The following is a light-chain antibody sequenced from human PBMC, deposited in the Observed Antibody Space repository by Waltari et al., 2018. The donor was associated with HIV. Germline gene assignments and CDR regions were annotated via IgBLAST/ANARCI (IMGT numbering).Light chain of an antibody. CDR1: QNIGNY. J-gene: IGKJ3*01. CDR2: SAS. V-gene: IGKV1-39*01. CDR3: QQSYITPLT. Sequence: TQSPSSLSASVGDRVTISCRASQNIGNYVNWYQQKPGEAPQFLLSSASTLQSGVPSRFSVSGSGTDFTLSISSLQPEDFATYYCQQSYITPLTFGPGTKVDVK.